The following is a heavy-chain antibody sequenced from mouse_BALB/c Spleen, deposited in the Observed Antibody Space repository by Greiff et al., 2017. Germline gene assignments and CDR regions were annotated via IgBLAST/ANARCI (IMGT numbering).Heavy chain of an antibody. CDR2: ISNLAYSI. CDR1: GFTFSDYG. Sequence: VQLQQSGGGLVQPGGSRKLSCAASGFTFSDYGMAWVRQAPGKGPEWVAFISNLAYSIYYADTVTGRFTISRENAKNTLYLEMSSLRSEDTAMYYCARDDGLFDYWGQGTTLTVSS. CDR3: ARDDGLFDY. J-gene: IGHJ2*01. V-gene: IGHV5-15*02. D-gene: IGHD2-3*01.